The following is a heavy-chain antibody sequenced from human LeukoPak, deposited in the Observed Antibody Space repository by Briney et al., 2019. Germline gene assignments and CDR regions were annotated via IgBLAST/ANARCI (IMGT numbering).Heavy chain of an antibody. CDR1: GDSISSSNYY. Sequence: SSETLSLTCTVSGDSISSSNYYWGWIRQPPGKGLEWIGSIYYSGSTNYNPSLKSRVTISVDTSKNQFSLKLSSVTAADTAVYYCARLPVDSSSWYSFDYWGQGTLVTVSS. J-gene: IGHJ4*02. CDR3: ARLPVDSSSWYSFDY. D-gene: IGHD6-13*01. CDR2: IYYSGST. V-gene: IGHV4-39*07.